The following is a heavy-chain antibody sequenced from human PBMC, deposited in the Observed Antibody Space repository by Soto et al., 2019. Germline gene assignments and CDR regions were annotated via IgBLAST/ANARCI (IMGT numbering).Heavy chain of an antibody. J-gene: IGHJ6*02. CDR3: AKAITIFGVVTSYYYYYGMDV. V-gene: IGHV3-30*18. Sequence: PGGSLRLSCAASGFTFSSYSMHWVRQAPGKGLEWVAVISYDGSNKYYADSVKGRFTISRDNSKNTLYLQMNSLRAEDTAVYYCAKAITIFGVVTSYYYYYGMDVWGQGTTVTVSS. CDR1: GFTFSSYS. CDR2: ISYDGSNK. D-gene: IGHD3-3*01.